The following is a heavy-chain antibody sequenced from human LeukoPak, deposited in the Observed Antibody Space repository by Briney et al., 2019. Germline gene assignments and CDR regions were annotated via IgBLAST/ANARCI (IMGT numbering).Heavy chain of an antibody. D-gene: IGHD2-2*01. CDR2: ISSSGSTI. CDR1: GFTFGSYE. CDR3: ASQRVPYAKVFVY. V-gene: IGHV3-48*03. Sequence: PGGSLRLSYPASGFTFGSYEMNWVRQAPGKGLEWVSYISSSGSTIYYADSVKGRFTISRDNAKNSLYLQMNSLRAEDTAVYYCASQRVPYAKVFVYWRQGTLVTVSS. J-gene: IGHJ4*02.